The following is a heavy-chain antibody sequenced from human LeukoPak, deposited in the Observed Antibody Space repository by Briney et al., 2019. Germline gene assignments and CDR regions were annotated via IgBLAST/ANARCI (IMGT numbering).Heavy chain of an antibody. V-gene: IGHV4-61*01. CDR1: GGSVSSVNHY. CDR3: ARVDYYHYYMDV. Sequence: SETLSLACTVSGGSVSSVNHYWSWMRQPPGKGLEWIGYIHYSGSTTYNPSLKSRVTISIDTSKTQFSLKLSSVTAADTALYYCARVDYYHYYMDVWGTGTTVTVSS. J-gene: IGHJ6*03. CDR2: IHYSGST.